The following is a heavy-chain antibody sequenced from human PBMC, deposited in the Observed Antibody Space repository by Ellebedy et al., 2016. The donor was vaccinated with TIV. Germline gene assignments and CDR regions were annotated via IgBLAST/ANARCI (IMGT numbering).Heavy chain of an antibody. CDR3: ARDSYDSSGFDC. CDR1: GYTFTRHY. D-gene: IGHD3-22*01. V-gene: IGHV1-46*01. CDR2: INPSGGST. Sequence: AASVKVSCKASGYTFTRHYMHWARQAPGHGLEWMGIINPSGGSTSYAQKFQGRVTMTRDTSTSTVYMELSSLRSEDTAVYYCARDSYDSSGFDCWGQGTLVTVSS. J-gene: IGHJ4*02.